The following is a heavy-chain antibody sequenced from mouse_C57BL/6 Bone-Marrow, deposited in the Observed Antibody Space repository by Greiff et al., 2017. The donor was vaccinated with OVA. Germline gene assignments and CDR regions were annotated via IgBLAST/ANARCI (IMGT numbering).Heavy chain of an antibody. V-gene: IGHV7-3*01. CDR1: GFTFTDYY. Sequence: EVQGVESGGGLVQPGGSLSLSCAASGFTFTDYYMSWVRQPPGKALEWLGFIRNKANGYTTEYSASVKGRFTISRDNSQSILYLQMNALRAEDSATYYCARYPYDGYYEGNAMDYWGQGTSVTVSS. J-gene: IGHJ4*01. CDR3: ARYPYDGYYEGNAMDY. D-gene: IGHD2-3*01. CDR2: IRNKANGYTT.